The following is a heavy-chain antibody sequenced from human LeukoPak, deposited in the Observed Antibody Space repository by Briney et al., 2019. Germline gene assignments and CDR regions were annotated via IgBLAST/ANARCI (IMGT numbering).Heavy chain of an antibody. J-gene: IGHJ4*02. CDR1: GFSLSTSGVG. CDR3: AHRRWDHSSSSSRTWYFDY. D-gene: IGHD6-6*01. V-gene: IGHV2-5*01. Sequence: SGPTLVNPPQTLTLTCTFSGFSLSTSGVGVGWIRQPPGKALEWLALIYWNDDKRYSPSLKSRLTITKDTSKNQVVLTMTNMDPVDTATYYCAHRRWDHSSSSSRTWYFDYWGQGTLVTVSS. CDR2: IYWNDDK.